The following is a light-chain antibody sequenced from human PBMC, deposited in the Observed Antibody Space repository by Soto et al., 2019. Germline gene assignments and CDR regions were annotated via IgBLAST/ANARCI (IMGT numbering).Light chain of an antibody. Sequence: MTQSPATLSVSPGERATLSCRASQSVSSNLAWYQQKPGQAPTLLIYGASARATGIPVRFSGSRSGTEFTLTISSLQSEDFAVYYCQHYNNWPFTFGQGTKVDIK. CDR2: GAS. CDR3: QHYNNWPFT. V-gene: IGKV3-15*01. CDR1: QSVSSN. J-gene: IGKJ2*01.